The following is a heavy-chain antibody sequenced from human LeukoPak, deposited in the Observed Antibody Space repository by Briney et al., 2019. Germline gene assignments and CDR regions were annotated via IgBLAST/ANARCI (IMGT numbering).Heavy chain of an antibody. CDR2: INSDGRNT. CDR3: ARDRSGYRRECDY. Sequence: GGSLRLSCAASGFTFSTYWMHWVRQAPGKGLVWVSHINSDGRNTTYADSVTGRFTISRDNAKNTLYLQMNSLRAEDTAVYFCARDRSGYRRECDYWGRGTLVTVSS. CDR1: GFTFSTYW. V-gene: IGHV3-74*01. D-gene: IGHD3-3*01. J-gene: IGHJ4*02.